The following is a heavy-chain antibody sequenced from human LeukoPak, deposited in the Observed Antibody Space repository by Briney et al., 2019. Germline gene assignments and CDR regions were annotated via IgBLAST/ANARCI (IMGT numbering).Heavy chain of an antibody. V-gene: IGHV3-23*01. CDR1: GFTFSSYA. Sequence: PGGSLRLSCAASGFTFSSYAMSWVRQAPGKGLEWVSAISGSGGSTYYADSVTGRFTISRDNSENTLYLQMNSLRVEDTAVYYCARGAGGSSSWSTIRYVDCWGQGTLVTASS. CDR2: ISGSGGST. J-gene: IGHJ4*02. D-gene: IGHD6-13*01. CDR3: ARGAGGSSSWSTIRYVDC.